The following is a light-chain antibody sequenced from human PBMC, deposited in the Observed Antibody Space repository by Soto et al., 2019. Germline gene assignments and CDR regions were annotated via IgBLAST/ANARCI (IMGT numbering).Light chain of an antibody. Sequence: QSALTQPASVSGSPGQSITISCTGTSSDVGDNNYVSWYQQHPGKAPKLMIYDVTHRPSGISNRFSGSKSGNTASLAISGLQAEDKADYYCSSYTSSSTLYVFGTGTKVTVL. J-gene: IGLJ1*01. CDR3: SSYTSSSTLYV. CDR1: SSDVGDNNY. CDR2: DVT. V-gene: IGLV2-14*01.